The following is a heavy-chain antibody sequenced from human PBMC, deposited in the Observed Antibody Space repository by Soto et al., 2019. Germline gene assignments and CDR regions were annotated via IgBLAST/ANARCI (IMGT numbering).Heavy chain of an antibody. CDR2: IWYDGSNK. D-gene: IGHD2-2*01. V-gene: IGHV3-33*01. CDR3: ARHRSEEYHFDY. J-gene: IGHJ4*02. Sequence: PGGSLRLSCAASGFTFSSYGMHWVRQAPGKGLEWVAVIWYDGSNKYYADSVKGRFTISRDNSKNTLYLQMNSLRAEDTAVYYCARHRSEEYHFDYWGQGTLVTVSS. CDR1: GFTFSSYG.